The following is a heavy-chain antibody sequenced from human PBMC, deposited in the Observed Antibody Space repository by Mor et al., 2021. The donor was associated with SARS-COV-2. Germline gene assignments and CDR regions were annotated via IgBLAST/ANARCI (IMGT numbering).Heavy chain of an antibody. CDR3: ARAYSSGWYYFDY. Sequence: ISRDNAKNTLYQQMNSLRDEDTAVYYCARAYSSGWYYFDYWGQGTLVTVSS. J-gene: IGHJ4*02. V-gene: IGHV3-48*02. D-gene: IGHD6-19*01.